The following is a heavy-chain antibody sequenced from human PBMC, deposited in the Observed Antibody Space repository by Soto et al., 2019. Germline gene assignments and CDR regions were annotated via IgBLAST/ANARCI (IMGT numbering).Heavy chain of an antibody. CDR3: ARNESGSSTNWFDP. CDR2: IYYSGST. Sequence: SETLSLTCTVSGDSISSNNYYWGWIRQPPGKGLEWIGSIYYSGSTHYNPSLKSRVTISVDTSKNQFSLKLTSVTAADTAVYYCARNESGSSTNWFDPWGQGTLVTVSS. CDR1: GDSISSNNYY. D-gene: IGHD3-22*01. V-gene: IGHV4-39*01. J-gene: IGHJ5*02.